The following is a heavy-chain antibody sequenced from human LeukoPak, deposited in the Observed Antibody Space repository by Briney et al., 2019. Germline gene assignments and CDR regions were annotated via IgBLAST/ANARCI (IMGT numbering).Heavy chain of an antibody. CDR2: MNPNSGNT. Sequence: GASVTVSCKASGYTFTSYDINWVRQATGQGLEWMGWMNPNSGNTGYAQKFQGRVTMTRNTSISTAYMELSSLRSEDTAVYYCARGLNVVVPAAINYYYGMDVWGQGTTVTVSS. D-gene: IGHD2-2*01. V-gene: IGHV1-8*01. J-gene: IGHJ6*02. CDR3: ARGLNVVVPAAINYYYGMDV. CDR1: GYTFTSYD.